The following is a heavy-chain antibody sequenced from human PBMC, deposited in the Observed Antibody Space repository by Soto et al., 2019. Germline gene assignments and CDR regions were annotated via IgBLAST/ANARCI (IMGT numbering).Heavy chain of an antibody. CDR2: ISGSGTTL. CDR1: GFTFSDYY. CDR3: ARTPHMTTITSVLDY. D-gene: IGHD4-4*01. J-gene: IGHJ4*02. V-gene: IGHV3-11*01. Sequence: QVQLVESGGGLVKPGGSLRLSCAASGFTFSDYYMSWIRQAPGKGLEWVSNISGSGTTLYYADSVKGRFTISRDKAKNSLYLQMYSLRAEDTAVYYCARTPHMTTITSVLDYWGQGTLVTVSS.